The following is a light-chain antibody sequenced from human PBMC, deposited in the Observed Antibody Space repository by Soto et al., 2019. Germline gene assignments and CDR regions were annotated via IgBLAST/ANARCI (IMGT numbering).Light chain of an antibody. J-gene: IGKJ4*01. CDR1: QSVGRT. CDR3: QQRDSWPLT. Sequence: EIVLTQSPATLSLSPGERATLSCRASQSVGRTLAWFQQEPGQAPRLLIYDASNRATGIPARFTGSGSGTDFTLTIRSLEPEDFAIYYCQQRDSWPLTFGGGTKVDIK. CDR2: DAS. V-gene: IGKV3-11*01.